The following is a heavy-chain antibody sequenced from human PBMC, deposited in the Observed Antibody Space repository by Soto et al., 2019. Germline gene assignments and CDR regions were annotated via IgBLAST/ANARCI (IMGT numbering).Heavy chain of an antibody. CDR3: ARDFFDSSDYTTNWFDP. D-gene: IGHD3-22*01. V-gene: IGHV4-39*01. CDR2: IYHTGNA. CDR1: GGYISSAYYY. Sequence: SETLSLTCSVSGGYISSAYYYWGWVRQTPGEGLEWIGSIYHTGNAYYNPSLKSRVTISVDTSKNQFSLKLTSVTAADAALYYCARDFFDSSDYTTNWFDPWGQGTLVTVSS. J-gene: IGHJ5*02.